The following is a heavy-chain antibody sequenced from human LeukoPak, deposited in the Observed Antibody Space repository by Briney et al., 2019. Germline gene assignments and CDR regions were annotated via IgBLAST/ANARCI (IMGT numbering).Heavy chain of an antibody. CDR1: GGSISSSSYY. CDR2: IYYSGST. CDR3: ARLEKYSSSSYFDY. V-gene: IGHV4-39*01. Sequence: SETLSLTCTVSGGSISSSSYYWGWIRQPPGKGLEWIGTIYYSGSTYYNPSLKSRVTISVDTSKNQFPLKLSSVTAADTAVYYCARLEKYSSSSYFDYWGQGTLVTVSS. J-gene: IGHJ4*02. D-gene: IGHD6-6*01.